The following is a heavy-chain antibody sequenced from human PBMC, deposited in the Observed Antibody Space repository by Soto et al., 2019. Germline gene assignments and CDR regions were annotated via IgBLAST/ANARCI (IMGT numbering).Heavy chain of an antibody. V-gene: IGHV1-2*04. CDR2: INPNSGGT. Sequence: ASVKVSCKASGYTFPGYYMHWVRQAPGQGLEWMGWINPNSGGTNYAQKFQGWVTMTRDTSISTAYMELSRLRSDDTAVYYCARDRGYCSGGSCYGARVNAFDIWAQGTMVNVSS. J-gene: IGHJ3*02. CDR3: ARDRGYCSGGSCYGARVNAFDI. D-gene: IGHD2-15*01. CDR1: GYTFPGYY.